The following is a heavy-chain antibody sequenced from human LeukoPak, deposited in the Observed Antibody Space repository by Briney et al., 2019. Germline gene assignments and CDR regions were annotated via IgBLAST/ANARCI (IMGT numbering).Heavy chain of an antibody. D-gene: IGHD3-9*01. CDR3: ARGWSFFYDKNWFDP. CDR1: GGTFSSYA. V-gene: IGHV1-69*05. Sequence: SVKVSCKASGGTFSSYAISWVRQAPGQGLEWMGGIIPIFGTANYAQKFQGRVTITTDESTSTAYMELSSLRSEDTAVYYCARGWSFFYDKNWFDPWGQGTLVTVSS. J-gene: IGHJ5*02. CDR2: IIPIFGTA.